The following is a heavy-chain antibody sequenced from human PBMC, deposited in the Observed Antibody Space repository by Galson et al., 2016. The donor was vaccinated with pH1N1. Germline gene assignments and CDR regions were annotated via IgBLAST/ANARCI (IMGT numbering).Heavy chain of an antibody. J-gene: IGHJ6*03. CDR1: GFIFSAYE. D-gene: IGHD3-10*01. CDR2: ISSSGSSI. Sequence: SLRLSCAASGFIFSAYEMNWVRQAPGKGLEWVSYISSSGSSIYYADSVKGRFTISRDNAKNSLYLQINSLRAEDTAVYYRARDRLLRGVIVLPPYYYLDVWGKGTTVTVSS. CDR3: ARDRLLRGVIVLPPYYYLDV. V-gene: IGHV3-48*03.